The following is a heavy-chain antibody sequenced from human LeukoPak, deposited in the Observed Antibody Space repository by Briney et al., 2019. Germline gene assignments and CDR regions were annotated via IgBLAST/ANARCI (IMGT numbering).Heavy chain of an antibody. CDR2: IYHSGST. V-gene: IGHV4-38-2*02. D-gene: IGHD5-12*01. J-gene: IGHJ5*02. CDR3: ARDKKDIVATFLFDP. Sequence: SETLSRTCAVSGYSISSGYYWGWIRQPPGKGLEWIGSIYHSGSTYYNPSLKSRVTISVDTSKNQFSLKLNSVTAADTAVYYCARDKKDIVATFLFDPWGQGTLVTVSS. CDR1: GYSISSGYY.